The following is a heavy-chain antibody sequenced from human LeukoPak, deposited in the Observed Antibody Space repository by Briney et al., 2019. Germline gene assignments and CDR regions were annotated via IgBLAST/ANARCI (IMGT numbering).Heavy chain of an antibody. V-gene: IGHV3-23*01. CDR2: INHSGGSI. J-gene: IGHJ4*02. CDR3: AKDKDPSMVTSHYFHY. Sequence: GGSLRLSCAASGFTFSGYNMDWVRQAPGKGLEWVSAINHSGGSIYYADSVKGRFTVSRDNSKNTLYLRMNSLRAEDTAIYYCAKDKDPSMVTSHYFHYWGQGALVTVSS. D-gene: IGHD5-18*01. CDR1: GFTFSGYN.